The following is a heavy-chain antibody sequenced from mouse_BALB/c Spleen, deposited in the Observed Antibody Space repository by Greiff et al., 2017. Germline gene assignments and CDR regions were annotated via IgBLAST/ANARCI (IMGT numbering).Heavy chain of an antibody. Sequence: EVQLVESGGGLVKPGGSLKLSCAASGFTFSSYAMSWVRQTPEKRLEWVASISSGGSTYYPDSVKGRFTISRDNARNILYLQMSSLRSEDTAMYYCARGRDYGHYYAMDYWGQGTSVTVSS. D-gene: IGHD1-2*01. CDR2: ISSGGST. V-gene: IGHV5-6-5*01. CDR1: GFTFSSYA. J-gene: IGHJ4*01. CDR3: ARGRDYGHYYAMDY.